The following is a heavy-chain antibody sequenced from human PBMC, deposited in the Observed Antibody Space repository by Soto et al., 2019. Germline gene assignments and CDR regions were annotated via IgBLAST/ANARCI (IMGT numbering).Heavy chain of an antibody. Sequence: SETLSLTCAVYGGSFSGYYWSWIRQTPGKGLEWIGEINHSGSTNYNPSLKSRVTISVDTSKNQFSLKLSSVTAADTAVYYCARAIVVAALSNWFDPWGQGTLVTVSS. D-gene: IGHD2-15*01. CDR3: ARAIVVAALSNWFDP. CDR1: GGSFSGYY. CDR2: INHSGST. V-gene: IGHV4-34*01. J-gene: IGHJ5*02.